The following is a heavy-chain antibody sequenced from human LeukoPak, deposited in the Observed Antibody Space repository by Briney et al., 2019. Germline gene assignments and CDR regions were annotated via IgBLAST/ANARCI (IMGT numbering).Heavy chain of an antibody. CDR3: ARAPPGRKGYNPYYFDY. V-gene: IGHV1-69*04. Sequence: GASVKVSCKASGGTFSSYAISWVRQAPGQGLEWMGRIIPILGIANYAQKFQGRVTITADKSTSTAYMELRSLRSDDTAVYYCARAPPGRKGYNPYYFDYWGQGTRVTVSS. D-gene: IGHD5-24*01. CDR2: IIPILGIA. J-gene: IGHJ4*02. CDR1: GGTFSSYA.